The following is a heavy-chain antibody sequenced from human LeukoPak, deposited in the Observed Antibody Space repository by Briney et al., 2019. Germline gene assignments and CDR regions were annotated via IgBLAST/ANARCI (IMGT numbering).Heavy chain of an antibody. J-gene: IGHJ4*02. D-gene: IGHD4/OR15-4a*01. V-gene: IGHV3-23*01. Sequence: GGSLRLSCAASGFTFSNYGMSWVRQAPGKGLEWVSAISGSGGSTYYADSVKGRFTISRDNSKNTLYLQMGSLRAEDTAVYYCARRAGAYSHPYDYWGQGTLVTVSS. CDR2: ISGSGGST. CDR1: GFTFSNYG. CDR3: ARRAGAYSHPYDY.